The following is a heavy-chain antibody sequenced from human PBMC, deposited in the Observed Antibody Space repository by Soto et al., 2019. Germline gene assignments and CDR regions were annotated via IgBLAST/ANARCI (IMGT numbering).Heavy chain of an antibody. J-gene: IGHJ4*02. D-gene: IGHD6-6*01. CDR2: ISGSDDST. CDR3: AKRGSSSTFDY. CDR1: GFTFTSYA. Sequence: EVQLLESGGGLVQPGESLRLSCAASGFTFTSYAMSWVRQAPGKGLEWVSVISGSDDSTYYADSVKGRSTISRDNSKNTLYLQMNSLRAEDTAVYYCAKRGSSSTFDYWGQGTLVTVSS. V-gene: IGHV3-23*01.